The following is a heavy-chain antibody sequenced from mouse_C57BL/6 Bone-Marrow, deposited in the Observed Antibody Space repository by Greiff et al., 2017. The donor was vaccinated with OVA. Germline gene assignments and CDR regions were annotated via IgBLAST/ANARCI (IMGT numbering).Heavy chain of an antibody. CDR3: ASHYDRGYYAMDY. CDR2: ISDGGSYT. V-gene: IGHV5-4*03. D-gene: IGHD2-4*01. J-gene: IGHJ4*01. CDR1: GFTFSSYA. Sequence: EVKLVESGGGLVKPGGSLKLSCAASGFTFSSYAMSWVRQTPEKRLEWVATISDGGSYTYYPDNVKGRFTISRDNAKNNLYLQMSHLKSEDTAMYYCASHYDRGYYAMDYWGQGTSVTVSS.